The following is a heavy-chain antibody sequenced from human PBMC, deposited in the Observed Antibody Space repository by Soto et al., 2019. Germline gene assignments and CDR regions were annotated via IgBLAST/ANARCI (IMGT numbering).Heavy chain of an antibody. D-gene: IGHD2-21*01. V-gene: IGHV1-8*01. CDR3: ARGFAYCGGDCSEYNWFDP. Sequence: GASVKVSCKASGYTFTSYDINWVRQATGQGLEWMGWMNPNSGNTGYAQKFQGRVTMTRNTSISTAYMELSSLRSEDTAVYYCARGFAYCGGDCSEYNWFDPWGQGTLVTVSS. CDR2: MNPNSGNT. J-gene: IGHJ5*02. CDR1: GYTFTSYD.